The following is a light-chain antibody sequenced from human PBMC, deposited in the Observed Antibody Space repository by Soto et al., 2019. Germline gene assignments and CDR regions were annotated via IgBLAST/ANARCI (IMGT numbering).Light chain of an antibody. CDR1: QSISSW. CDR2: KAS. V-gene: IGKV1-5*03. CDR3: QQYTSWT. J-gene: IGKJ1*01. Sequence: DIQMTQSPSTLSASVGDRVTITCRASQSISSWLAWYQQKPGKAPKLLIYKASSLESGVPSRFSGSGSGTEFTLTISSLQPDDFATSYCQQYTSWTFGQGTTVEIK.